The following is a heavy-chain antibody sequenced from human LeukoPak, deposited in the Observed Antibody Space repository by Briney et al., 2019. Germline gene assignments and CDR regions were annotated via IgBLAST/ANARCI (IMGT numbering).Heavy chain of an antibody. D-gene: IGHD3-10*01. CDR2: INPSGGST. Sequence: GASVKVFCKASGYTFTSYYMHWVRQAPGQGLEWMGIINPSGGSTSYAQKFQGRVTMTRDTSTSTVYMELSSLRSEDTAVYYCARANDYYGSGSYYTDLSFDYWGQGTLVTVSS. CDR3: ARANDYYGSGSYYTDLSFDY. V-gene: IGHV1-46*01. CDR1: GYTFTSYY. J-gene: IGHJ4*02.